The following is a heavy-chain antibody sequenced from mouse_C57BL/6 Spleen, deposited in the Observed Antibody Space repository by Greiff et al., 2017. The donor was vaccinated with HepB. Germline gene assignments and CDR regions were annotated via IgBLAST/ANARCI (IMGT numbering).Heavy chain of an antibody. CDR3: AITFHCGSSRFAY. CDR1: GYTFTSYW. V-gene: IGHV1-74*01. CDR2: IHPSDSDT. Sequence: VQLQQPGAELVKPGASVKVSCKASGYTFTSYWMHWVKQRPGQGLEWIGRIHPSDSDTNYNQKFKGKATLTVDKSSSTAYMQLSSLTSEDSAVYYWAITFHCGSSRFAYWGQGTLVTVSA. J-gene: IGHJ3*01. D-gene: IGHD1-1*01.